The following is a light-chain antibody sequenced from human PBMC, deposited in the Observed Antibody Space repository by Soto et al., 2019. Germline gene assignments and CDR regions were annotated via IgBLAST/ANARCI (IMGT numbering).Light chain of an antibody. Sequence: QSALTQSASVSGSPGQSITISCTGTSSDVGAYNYVSWYQQHSGKAPKLIIYDVSNRPSGVSNRFSGSKSGNTASLTISGLQAEDEADYFCSSYKRSTTLVVFGGGTKLTVL. V-gene: IGLV2-14*03. J-gene: IGLJ2*01. CDR2: DVS. CDR3: SSYKRSTTLVV. CDR1: SSDVGAYNY.